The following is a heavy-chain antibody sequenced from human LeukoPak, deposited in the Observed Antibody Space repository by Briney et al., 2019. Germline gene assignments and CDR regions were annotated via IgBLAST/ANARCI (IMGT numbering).Heavy chain of an antibody. CDR3: ARARPDCGGDCYSGFDY. D-gene: IGHD2-21*02. Sequence: SETLSLTCTVSGGSISSSSYYWGWIRQPLGKGLEWIGSIYYSGSTYYNPSLKSRVTISVDTSKNQFSLKLSSVTAADTAVYYCARARPDCGGDCYSGFDYWGQGTLVTVSS. CDR1: GGSISSSSYY. CDR2: IYYSGST. J-gene: IGHJ4*02. V-gene: IGHV4-39*01.